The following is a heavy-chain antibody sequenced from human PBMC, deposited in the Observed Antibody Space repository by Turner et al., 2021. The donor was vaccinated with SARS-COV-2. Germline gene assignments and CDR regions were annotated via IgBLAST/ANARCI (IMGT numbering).Heavy chain of an antibody. J-gene: IGHJ6*02. CDR2: IYDSGSA. V-gene: IGHV4-39*01. CDR1: GGSISSSSYY. CDR3: ARLMDTAMDYYGTDV. Sequence: QLQLQESGPGLVKPSETLSLTCTVPGGSISSSSYYWGWIRQPPGKGLEWIGNIYDSGSAYYNPSLKSRVTISVDPSKNQFSLKLTSVTAADTAVYYCARLMDTAMDYYGTDVWGQGTTVTVSS. D-gene: IGHD5-18*01.